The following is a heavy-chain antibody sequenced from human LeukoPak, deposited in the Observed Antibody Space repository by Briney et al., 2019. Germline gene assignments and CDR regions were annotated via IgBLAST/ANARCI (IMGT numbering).Heavy chain of an antibody. CDR2: ISGSGGTT. CDR1: RFTLSSYA. J-gene: IGHJ4*02. Sequence: GGSLRLSCAASRFTLSSYAMSWVRQAPGKGLEWVSAISGSGGTTYYAESVKGRFTISRDSSKNMLYLQMNSLRAEDTAVYYCAKDRAGTSGTRRGIDYWGQGTLVTVSS. D-gene: IGHD3-10*01. CDR3: AKDRAGTSGTRRGIDY. V-gene: IGHV3-23*01.